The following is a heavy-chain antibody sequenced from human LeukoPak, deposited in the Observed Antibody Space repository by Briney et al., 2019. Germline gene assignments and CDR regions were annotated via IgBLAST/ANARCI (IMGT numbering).Heavy chain of an antibody. J-gene: IGHJ4*02. Sequence: SETLSLTCTVSGGSISSYYWNWIRQPAGKGLDWIGRIYTSGSTNYNPSLKSRVTMSVDTSKNQFSLKLTSVTAADTAVYYCARWGGYSYGFTRGFDSWGQGTLVTVSS. V-gene: IGHV4-4*07. CDR1: GGSISSYY. CDR2: IYTSGST. D-gene: IGHD5-18*01. CDR3: ARWGGYSYGFTRGFDS.